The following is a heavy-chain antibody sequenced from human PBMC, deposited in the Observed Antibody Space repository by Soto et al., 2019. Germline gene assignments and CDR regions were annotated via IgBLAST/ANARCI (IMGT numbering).Heavy chain of an antibody. J-gene: IGHJ6*04. V-gene: IGHV3-33*01. Sequence: PGGSLRLSCAASGFTFSSYGMHWVRQAPGKGLEWVAVIWYDGSNKYYADSVKGRFTISRDNSKNTLYLQMNSLRAEDTAVYYCARGGLHGPILTDVWGKGTTVTVSS. D-gene: IGHD4-4*01. CDR2: IWYDGSNK. CDR1: GFTFSSYG. CDR3: ARGGLHGPILTDV.